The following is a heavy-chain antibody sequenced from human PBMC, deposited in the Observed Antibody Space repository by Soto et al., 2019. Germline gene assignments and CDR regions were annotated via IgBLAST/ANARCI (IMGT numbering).Heavy chain of an antibody. J-gene: IGHJ6*02. CDR1: GYTFSNYA. V-gene: IGHV1-3*01. CDR2: INAGNGNT. CDR3: ARVGDFWSGPNYYYYGMDV. Sequence: ASVKVSCKASGYTFSNYAMNWVRQAPGQRLEWMGWINAGNGNTKYSQKFQGRVTMTTDTSTSTAYMELRSLRSDDTAVYYCARVGDFWSGPNYYYYGMDVWGQGTTVTV. D-gene: IGHD3-3*01.